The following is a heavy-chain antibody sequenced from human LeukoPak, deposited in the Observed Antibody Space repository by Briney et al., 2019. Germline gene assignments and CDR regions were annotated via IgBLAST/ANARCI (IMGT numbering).Heavy chain of an antibody. J-gene: IGHJ4*02. CDR3: ARQIASAGTAGFDF. D-gene: IGHD6-13*01. CDR1: GGSITSHY. Sequence: SETLSLTCSVSGGSITSHYWSWVWQPPGKGLEWIGRIHSTGSTNYNPSLKSRVTMSVDTSKNQFSLRLRSVTAADTAVYYCARQIASAGTAGFDFWGQGALVTVSS. V-gene: IGHV4-4*07. CDR2: IHSTGST.